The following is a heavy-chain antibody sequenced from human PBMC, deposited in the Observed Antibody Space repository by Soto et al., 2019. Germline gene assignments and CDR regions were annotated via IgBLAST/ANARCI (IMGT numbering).Heavy chain of an antibody. CDR2: IIPIFGTA. V-gene: IGHV1-69*06. CDR3: AREAYSGYRFETAGYYYGMDV. D-gene: IGHD5-12*01. CDR1: GGTFSSYA. Sequence: SVKVSCKAAGGTFSSYAISWVRQAPGQGPEWMGGIIPIFGTANYAQKFQGRVTFTADKSTSTGYMELSSLRSEDTAVYYCAREAYSGYRFETAGYYYGMDVWGQGTTVTVSS. J-gene: IGHJ6*02.